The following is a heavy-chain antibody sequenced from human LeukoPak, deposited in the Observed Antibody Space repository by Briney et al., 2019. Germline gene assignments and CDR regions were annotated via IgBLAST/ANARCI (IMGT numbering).Heavy chain of an antibody. J-gene: IGHJ4*02. D-gene: IGHD2-2*01. CDR3: ARWAPYCSSTSCPFYFDY. Sequence: GSSVKVSCKASGGTFSSYVINWVRQAPGQGLEWMGRIIPIFGITNYAQKFQGRVTITADKSTGTAYMELSSLRSEDTAVYFCARWAPYCSSTSCPFYFDYWGQGTLVTVSS. V-gene: IGHV1-69*04. CDR1: GGTFSSYV. CDR2: IIPIFGIT.